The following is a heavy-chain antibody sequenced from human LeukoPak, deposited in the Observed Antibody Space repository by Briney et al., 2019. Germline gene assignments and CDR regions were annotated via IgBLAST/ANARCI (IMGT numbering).Heavy chain of an antibody. J-gene: IGHJ4*02. Sequence: TLPLTCTVSGGSISSGGYYWSWIRQHPGKGLEWIGYIYYSGRTYYNPSLKSRVAISLETSKNQFSLKLSSVTAADTAVYYCARGPTTVVADYWGQGTLVTVSS. CDR3: ARGPTTVVADY. CDR2: IYYSGRT. CDR1: GGSISSGGYY. V-gene: IGHV4-31*03. D-gene: IGHD4-23*01.